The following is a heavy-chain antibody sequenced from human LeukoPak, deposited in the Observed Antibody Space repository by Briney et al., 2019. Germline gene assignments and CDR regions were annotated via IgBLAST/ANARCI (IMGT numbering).Heavy chain of an antibody. CDR2: XXXXSSYI. J-gene: IGHJ4*02. V-gene: IGHV3-21*01. Sequence: KPGGSLRLSCAXSXXXXSXXSMNWVXQXXXXXXXXXXXXXXXSSYIYYADSVKGRFTISRDNAKNSLYLQMNSLRAEDTAVYYCARDRVLYCSGCQKDYYFDYWGQGTLVTVSS. D-gene: IGHD6-19*01. CDR3: ARDRVLYCSGCQKDYYFDY. CDR1: XXXXSXXS.